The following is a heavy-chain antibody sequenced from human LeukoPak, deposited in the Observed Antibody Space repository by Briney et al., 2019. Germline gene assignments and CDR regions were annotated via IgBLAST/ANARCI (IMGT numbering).Heavy chain of an antibody. CDR1: GRSISSYY. D-gene: IGHD7-27*01. CDR2: IYYSGST. V-gene: IGHV4-59*01. CDR3: ARDSPWGPLWFDP. Sequence: PSETLSLXCTVAGRSISSYYWSSIRQPPGKGLEWIGYIYYSGSTNYNPSLKSRVTISVDASKNQFSLKLSSVTAADTAVYYCARDSPWGPLWFDPWGQGTLVTVSS. J-gene: IGHJ5*02.